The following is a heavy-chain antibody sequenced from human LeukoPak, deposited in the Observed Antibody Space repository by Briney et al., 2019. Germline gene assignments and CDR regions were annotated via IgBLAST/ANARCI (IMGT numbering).Heavy chain of an antibody. Sequence: ASVKVSCKGSGYTFSTYGISWVRQAPGQGLEWMGWISPNKGDKKYAQKFQGRVTMTTDTSTSTAYTAVYYCVRDSLSWGASSYFDYWGQGTLVTVSS. D-gene: IGHD3-10*02. J-gene: IGHJ4*02. V-gene: IGHV1-18*01. CDR3: SYFDY. CDR2: ISPNKGDK. CDR1: GYTFSTYG.